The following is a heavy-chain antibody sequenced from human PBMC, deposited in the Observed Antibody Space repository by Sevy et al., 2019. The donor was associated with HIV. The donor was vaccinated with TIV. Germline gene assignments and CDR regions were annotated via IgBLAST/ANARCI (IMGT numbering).Heavy chain of an antibody. D-gene: IGHD4-17*01. Sequence: ASVKVSCRTSGYTFTHYRLNWVRQAPGQGLECMGWITTYNGYTYYAQQLQGRVTITRDTSTTTTYMELRSLTSDDTAIYFCARGDYAWDYWGQGTLVTVSS. V-gene: IGHV1-18*01. CDR2: ITTYNGYT. CDR3: ARGDYAWDY. CDR1: GYTFTHYR. J-gene: IGHJ4*02.